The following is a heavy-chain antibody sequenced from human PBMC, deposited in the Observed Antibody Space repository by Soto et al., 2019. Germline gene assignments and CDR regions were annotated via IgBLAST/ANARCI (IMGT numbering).Heavy chain of an antibody. V-gene: IGHV1-18*01. CDR1: GYTFTSYG. J-gene: IGHJ5*02. CDR3: AFQGSSWVWNDGEANWFDP. Sequence: GASVKVSCKASGYTFTSYGISWVRQAPGQGLEWMGWISAYNGNTNYAQKLQGRVTMTTDTSTSTAYMELRSLRSDDTAVYYCAFQGSSWVWNDGEANWFDPWGQGTLVTVSS. D-gene: IGHD6-13*01. CDR2: ISAYNGNT.